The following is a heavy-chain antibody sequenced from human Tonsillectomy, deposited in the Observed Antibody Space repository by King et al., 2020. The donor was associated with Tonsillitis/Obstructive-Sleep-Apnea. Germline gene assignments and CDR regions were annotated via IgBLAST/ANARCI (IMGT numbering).Heavy chain of an antibody. CDR1: GFTVSSNY. V-gene: IGHV3-53*01. Sequence: VQLVESGGGLIQPGGSLRLSCAASGFTVSSNYMSGVRQAPGKGLEWVSLIYTGGIKYYADSVKGRFTISRDNSKNTLYLQMNSLRAEDTAVYYCARGGVIIARSPFDYWGQGTLVTVSS. J-gene: IGHJ4*02. CDR3: ARGGVIIARSPFDY. CDR2: IYTGGIK. D-gene: IGHD3-10*01.